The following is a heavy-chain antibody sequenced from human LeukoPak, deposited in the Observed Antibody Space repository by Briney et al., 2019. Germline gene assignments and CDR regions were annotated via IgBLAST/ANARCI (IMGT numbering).Heavy chain of an antibody. CDR1: GYTFTSYA. D-gene: IGHD3-22*01. V-gene: IGHV1-18*01. Sequence: ASVKVSCKTSGYTFTSYAISWVRQAPGQGLECMGWISTYTGNTDYAQKLQGRATMTTDTSTSTAYMELRSLSSDDTAVYYCARVLVVSSDAFDIWGQGTMVTVSS. J-gene: IGHJ3*02. CDR2: ISTYTGNT. CDR3: ARVLVVSSDAFDI.